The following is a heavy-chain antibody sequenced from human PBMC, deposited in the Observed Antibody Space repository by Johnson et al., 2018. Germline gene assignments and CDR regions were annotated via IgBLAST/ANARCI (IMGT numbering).Heavy chain of an antibody. CDR1: GFTSRNYW. D-gene: IGHD3-10*01. Sequence: VQLVESGGELVQRGGSLRLSCAASGFTSRNYWMSWVRQAPGKGLEWVANMNQDGSETYYVDSVKGRFTISGDNATNSLYLQMNSLRADDTAVYYCAGGRDFDGSGLDAFDRWGQGTMVTVSS. V-gene: IGHV3-7*01. CDR2: MNQDGSET. CDR3: AGGRDFDGSGLDAFDR. J-gene: IGHJ3*02.